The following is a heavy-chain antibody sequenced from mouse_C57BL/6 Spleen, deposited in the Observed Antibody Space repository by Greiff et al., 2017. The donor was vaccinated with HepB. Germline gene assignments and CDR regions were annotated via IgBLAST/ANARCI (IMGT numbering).Heavy chain of an antibody. CDR1: GYTFTDYN. CDR3: ASLYYYGSSYVWYFDV. CDR2: INPNNGGT. J-gene: IGHJ1*03. D-gene: IGHD1-1*01. Sequence: EVQLQQSGPELVKPGASVKMSCKASGYTFTDYNMHWVKQSHGKSLEWIGYINPNNGGTSYNQKFKGKATLTVNKSSSTAYMELRSLTSEDSAVYYCASLYYYGSSYVWYFDVWGTGTTVTVSS. V-gene: IGHV1-22*01.